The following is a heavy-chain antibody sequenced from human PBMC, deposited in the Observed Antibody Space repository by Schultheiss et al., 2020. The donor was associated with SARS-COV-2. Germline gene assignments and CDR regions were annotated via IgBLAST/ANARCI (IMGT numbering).Heavy chain of an antibody. CDR3: AAGRPPKY. Sequence: SQTLSLTCTVSGGSISSSSYYWSWIRQPPGKGLEWIGEINHSGSTNYNPSLKSRVTISVDTSKNQFSLKLSSVTAADTAVYYCAAGRPPKYWGQGTLVTVSS. CDR2: INHSGST. J-gene: IGHJ4*02. V-gene: IGHV4-39*07. CDR1: GGSISSSSYY.